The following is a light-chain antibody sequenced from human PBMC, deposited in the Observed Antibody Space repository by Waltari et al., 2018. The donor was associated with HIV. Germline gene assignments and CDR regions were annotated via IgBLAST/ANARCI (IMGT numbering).Light chain of an antibody. CDR3: QQSYSTPRT. V-gene: IGKV1-39*01. J-gene: IGKJ1*01. Sequence: DIQMTQSPSSLSASVRDRVPITCRASQSISTYLNWYQQKPGKAPKILVYSAFNLQSGVPSRFSGSGSGTDFTLTISTLQPEDFATYYCQQSYSTPRTFGQGTKVEIK. CDR2: SAF. CDR1: QSISTY.